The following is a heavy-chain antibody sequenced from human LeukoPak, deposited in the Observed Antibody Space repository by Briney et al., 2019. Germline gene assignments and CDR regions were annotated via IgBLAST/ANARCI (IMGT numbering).Heavy chain of an antibody. CDR2: ITPSGGT. CDR3: ARSSTVTAARWHFDL. CDR1: GYTFTSYA. J-gene: IGHJ2*01. Sequence: ASVKVSCKASGYTFTSYAIHWVRQAPGQGLEWMGWITPSGGTNYPQKFQGRVAITWDTSITTAYMDLSRLTSDDTAVYYCARSSTVTAARWHFDLWGRGTLVTVSS. V-gene: IGHV1-2*02. D-gene: IGHD4-17*01.